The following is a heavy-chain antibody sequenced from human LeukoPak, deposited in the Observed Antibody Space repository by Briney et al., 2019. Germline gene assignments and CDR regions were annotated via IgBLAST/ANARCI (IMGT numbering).Heavy chain of an antibody. D-gene: IGHD2-2*01. CDR1: GFTFSSYG. CDR2: IKQDGTEK. V-gene: IGHV3-7*01. CDR3: ARAGVGSNWFDP. Sequence: PGGSLRLSCAASGFTFSSYGMHWVRQAPGKGLEWVANIKQDGTEKHYMDSVKGRFTISRDNVKNSLYLQMNSLRPEDTAVYYCARAGVGSNWFDPWGQGTLVTVSS. J-gene: IGHJ5*02.